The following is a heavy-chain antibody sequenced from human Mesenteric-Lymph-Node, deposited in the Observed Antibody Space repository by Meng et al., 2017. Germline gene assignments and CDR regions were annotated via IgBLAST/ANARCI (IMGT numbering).Heavy chain of an antibody. Sequence: QPQLQESGPGLVKPSEALSRTCSVSGGSISTSGSYWGWLRQPPGKGREWIGSIGHSGIPYSTPPLKSRVTVSIDTSKSQFSLKLTSVTAADTAVYYCVRSSGWVRTGFDPWGQGTLVTVSS. V-gene: IGHV4-39*01. CDR1: GGSISTSGSY. J-gene: IGHJ5*02. CDR2: IGHSGIP. CDR3: VRSSGWVRTGFDP. D-gene: IGHD6-19*01.